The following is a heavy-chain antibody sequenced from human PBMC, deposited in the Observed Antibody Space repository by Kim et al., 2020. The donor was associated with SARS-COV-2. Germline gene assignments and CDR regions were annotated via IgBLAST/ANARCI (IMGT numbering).Heavy chain of an antibody. V-gene: IGHV4-39*07. Sequence: SETLSLTCTVSGGSISSSSYYWGWIRQPPGKGLEWIGSSYYSGSTYYNPSLKSRVTISVDTSKNQFSLKLSSVTAADTAVYYCARDPRNERHYGMDVWGQGTTVTVSS. CDR2: SYYSGST. J-gene: IGHJ6*02. D-gene: IGHD1-1*01. CDR1: GGSISSSSYY. CDR3: ARDPRNERHYGMDV.